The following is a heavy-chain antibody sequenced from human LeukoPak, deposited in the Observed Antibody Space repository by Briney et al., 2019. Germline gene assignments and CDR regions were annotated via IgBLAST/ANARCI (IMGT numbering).Heavy chain of an antibody. Sequence: SVKVSCKASGGTFSSYAISWVRRAPGQGLEWMGGIIPIFGTANYAQKFQGRVTITADESTSTAYMELSSLRSEDTAVYYCARAGGMATNRGPFDYWGQGTLVTVSS. D-gene: IGHD5-24*01. V-gene: IGHV1-69*13. J-gene: IGHJ4*02. CDR2: IIPIFGTA. CDR3: ARAGGMATNRGPFDY. CDR1: GGTFSSYA.